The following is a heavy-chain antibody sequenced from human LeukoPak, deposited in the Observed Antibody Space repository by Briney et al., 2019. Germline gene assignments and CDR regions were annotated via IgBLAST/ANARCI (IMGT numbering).Heavy chain of an antibody. V-gene: IGHV3-11*01. J-gene: IGHJ4*02. D-gene: IGHD2-21*01. CDR1: GFTFSDYY. CDR2: ISSSGSTI. Sequence: GGFLRLSCAASGFTFSDYYMSWIRQAPGKGLEWVSYISSSGSTIYCADSVKGRFTISRDNAKNSLYLQMNSLRAEDTAVYYCARVVRRGYFDYWGQGTLVTVSS. CDR3: ARVVRRGYFDY.